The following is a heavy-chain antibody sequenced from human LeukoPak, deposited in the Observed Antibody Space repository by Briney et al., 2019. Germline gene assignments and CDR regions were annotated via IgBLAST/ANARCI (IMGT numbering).Heavy chain of an antibody. CDR2: ISYDGSNK. V-gene: IGHV3-30*18. CDR1: GFTFSSYG. CDR3: AKGLYSSSSVLQF. Sequence: PGGSLRLSCAASGFTFSSYGMHWVRHAPGKGLEWVAVISYDGSNKYYADSVKGRFTISRDNSKSTLYLQMNSLRAEDTAVYYCAKGLYSSSSVLQFWGQGTLVTVTS. J-gene: IGHJ4*02. D-gene: IGHD6-6*01.